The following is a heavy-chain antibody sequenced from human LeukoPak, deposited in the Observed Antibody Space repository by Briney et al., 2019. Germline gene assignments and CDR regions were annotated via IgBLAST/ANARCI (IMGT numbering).Heavy chain of an antibody. V-gene: IGHV3-48*03. CDR2: ISSSGSTI. J-gene: IGHJ4*02. CDR1: GFTFSSYE. CDR3: ARSNFLYYFDY. D-gene: IGHD4/OR15-4a*01. Sequence: GGSLRLSCAASGFTFSSYEMNWVRQAPGKGLQWVSYISSSGSTIYYADSVKSRFTISRDNAKNSLYLQMNSLRAEDTAVYYCARSNFLYYFDYWGQGTLVTVSS.